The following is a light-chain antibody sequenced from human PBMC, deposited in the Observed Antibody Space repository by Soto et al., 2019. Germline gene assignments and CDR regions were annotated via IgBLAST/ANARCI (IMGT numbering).Light chain of an antibody. CDR2: DAS. CDR3: QQRSDWPLT. Sequence: EIVLAQSPATLSLSPGDRATLSCRASRSVGEYLAWYQQKPGQPPRLLIYDASNRATGIPARFSGSGSGTDFTLTISSLEPEDFAVYYCQQRSDWPLTFGGGTKVEIK. V-gene: IGKV3-11*01. CDR1: RSVGEY. J-gene: IGKJ4*01.